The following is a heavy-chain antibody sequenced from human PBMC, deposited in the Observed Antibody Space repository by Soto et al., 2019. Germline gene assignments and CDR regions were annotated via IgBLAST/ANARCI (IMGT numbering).Heavy chain of an antibody. CDR2: ISWNSATL. V-gene: IGHV3-9*01. CDR3: AKDVGSYYYDKSAYLYDY. D-gene: IGHD3-22*01. J-gene: IGHJ4*02. CDR1: GFIFEDFA. Sequence: LRLSCVGSGFIFEDFAMNWVRQVPGKGLEWVSGISWNSATLAYADSVKGRFIVSRDNAKNILYLQMNSLRPEDAALYYCAKDVGSYYYDKSAYLYDYWGQGTLVTVS.